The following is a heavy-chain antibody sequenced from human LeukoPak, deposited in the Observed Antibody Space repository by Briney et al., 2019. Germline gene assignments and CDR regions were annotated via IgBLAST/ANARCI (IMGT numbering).Heavy chain of an antibody. J-gene: IGHJ4*02. CDR2: ISGSGGST. CDR1: GFTFSSYA. V-gene: IGHV3-23*01. CDR3: ANLYYDILTGYAYYFDY. Sequence: EGSLRLSCAASGFTFSSYAMSWVRQAPGKGLEWVSAISGSGGSTYYADSVKGRFTISRDNSKNTLYLQMNSLRAEDTAVYYCANLYYDILTGYAYYFDYWGQGTLVTVSS. D-gene: IGHD3-9*01.